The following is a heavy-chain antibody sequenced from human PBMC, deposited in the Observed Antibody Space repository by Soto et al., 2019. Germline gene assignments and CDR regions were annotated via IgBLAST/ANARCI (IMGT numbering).Heavy chain of an antibody. Sequence: QLQLQESGPGLVKPSETLSLTCTVSGGSISSSSYYWGWIRQPPGKGLEWIGSIYYSGSTYYNPSLKSRVTISVDTSKNQFSLKLSSVTAADTAVYYCARQKKERYIVVVVAASSYNWFDPWGQGTLVTVSS. CDR3: ARQKKERYIVVVVAASSYNWFDP. D-gene: IGHD2-15*01. CDR2: IYYSGST. J-gene: IGHJ5*02. V-gene: IGHV4-39*01. CDR1: GGSISSSSYY.